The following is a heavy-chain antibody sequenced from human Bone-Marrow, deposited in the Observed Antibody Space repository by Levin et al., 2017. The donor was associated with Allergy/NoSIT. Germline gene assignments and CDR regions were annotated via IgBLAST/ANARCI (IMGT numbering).Heavy chain of an antibody. J-gene: IGHJ4*02. Sequence: GGSLRLSCSASGFIFRDYAIHWVRQAPGKGLEWVAVISDDGNSIYFADSVKGRFRISRDNSQNTVGLQMDSLRREDTAVYYCARDRTNYETSNTAIFDYWGQGTPVTVSS. CDR1: GFIFRDYA. CDR2: ISDDGNSI. CDR3: ARDRTNYETSNTAIFDY. V-gene: IGHV3-30*04. D-gene: IGHD3-16*01.